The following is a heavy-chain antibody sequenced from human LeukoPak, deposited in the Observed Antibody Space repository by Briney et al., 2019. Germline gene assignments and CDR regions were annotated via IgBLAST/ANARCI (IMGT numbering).Heavy chain of an antibody. Sequence: SETLSLTCTVSGGSIGIYYWNWIRQPAGKGLERIGRIFTSGIANYYPSLKSRVTMSVDTSKNQFSLNLSSVTAADTAVYYCAREISGTYYNPLGYMDVWGKGTTVTVSS. D-gene: IGHD3-10*01. CDR1: GGSIGIYY. CDR3: AREISGTYYNPLGYMDV. CDR2: IFTSGIA. J-gene: IGHJ6*03. V-gene: IGHV4-4*07.